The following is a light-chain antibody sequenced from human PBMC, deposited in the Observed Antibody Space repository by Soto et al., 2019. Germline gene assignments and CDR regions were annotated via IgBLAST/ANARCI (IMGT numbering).Light chain of an antibody. V-gene: IGKV1-5*03. CDR2: KAS. Sequence: DIQMTQSPSTLSASVGDRVTITCRASQSISSWLAWYQQKPGKAPKLLIYKASSLESGVPSNFSGSGSGTEFTLTISSLQPEDFATYYCQQYKGYFPLTFGGGTKVDIK. CDR3: QQYKGYFPLT. CDR1: QSISSW. J-gene: IGKJ4*01.